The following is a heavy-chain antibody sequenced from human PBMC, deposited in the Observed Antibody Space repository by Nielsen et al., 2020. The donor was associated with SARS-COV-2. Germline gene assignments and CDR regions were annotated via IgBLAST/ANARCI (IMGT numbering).Heavy chain of an antibody. CDR1: GGSFSGYY. CDR3: ARIWSAYYYYFDY. CDR2: INHSGST. D-gene: IGHD3-3*01. J-gene: IGHJ4*02. V-gene: IGHV4-34*01. Sequence: SETLSLTCAVYGGSFSGYYWSWIRQPPGKGLEWIGEINHSGSTNYNPSLKSRVTISVDTSKNQFSLKLSSVTAADTAVYYCARIWSAYYYYFDYWGQGTLVTVSS.